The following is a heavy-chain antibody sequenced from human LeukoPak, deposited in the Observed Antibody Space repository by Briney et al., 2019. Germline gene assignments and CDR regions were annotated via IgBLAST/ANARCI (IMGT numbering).Heavy chain of an antibody. D-gene: IGHD3-22*01. Sequence: GGSLRLSSAASGFTFSSHGMSWVRQAPGKGLEGGSAISGSGASTYYADSVKGRVTISRDNSKNTLYLQMNSLRAEDTAVYYCAKGHDYYDSSGYPLYYFDYWGQGTLVTVSS. CDR2: ISGSGAST. J-gene: IGHJ4*02. V-gene: IGHV3-23*01. CDR3: AKGHDYYDSSGYPLYYFDY. CDR1: GFTFSSHG.